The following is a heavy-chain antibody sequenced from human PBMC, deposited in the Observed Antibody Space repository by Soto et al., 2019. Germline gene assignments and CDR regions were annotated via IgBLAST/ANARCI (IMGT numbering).Heavy chain of an antibody. CDR2: ICSRSQTI. CDR3: AREDIMGTRSFDY. CDR1: EFMFSCYS. V-gene: IGHV3-48*02. J-gene: IGHJ4*02. D-gene: IGHD1-26*01. Sequence: GGSLRLSCVVSEFMFSCYSMNWVRQAPGKGLEWLSYICSRSQTIYYADSVRGRFTISRDNAKNSLYLQMNSLRDEDTAVYFCAREDIMGTRSFDYWGQGTLVTVSS.